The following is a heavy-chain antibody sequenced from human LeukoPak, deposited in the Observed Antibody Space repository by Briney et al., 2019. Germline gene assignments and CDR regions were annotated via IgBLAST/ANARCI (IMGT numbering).Heavy chain of an antibody. CDR3: ARGKEGNWNYFATDY. CDR2: IMPMFGTA. V-gene: IGHV1-69*05. D-gene: IGHD1-7*01. CDR1: GSTFSSYA. J-gene: IGHJ4*02. Sequence: GASVKVSSKASGSTFSSYAISWVRQAPGQGLEWMGGIMPMFGTANYAQKFQGRVTITTDESTSTAYMELSSLRSEDTAVYYCARGKEGNWNYFATDYWGQGTLVTVSS.